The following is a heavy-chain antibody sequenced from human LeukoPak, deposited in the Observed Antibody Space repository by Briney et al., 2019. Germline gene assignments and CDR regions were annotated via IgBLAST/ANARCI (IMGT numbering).Heavy chain of an antibody. V-gene: IGHV3-30-3*01. D-gene: IGHD1-26*01. CDR1: GSTFSSYA. CDR3: ARVWELLIDY. CDR2: ISYGGSNK. J-gene: IGHJ4*02. Sequence: GGSLRLSCAVSGSTFSSYAMHWVRQAPGKGLEWVAVISYGGSNKYYADSVKGRFTISRDNSKNTLYLQMNSLRAEDTAVYYCARVWELLIDYWGQGTLVTVSS.